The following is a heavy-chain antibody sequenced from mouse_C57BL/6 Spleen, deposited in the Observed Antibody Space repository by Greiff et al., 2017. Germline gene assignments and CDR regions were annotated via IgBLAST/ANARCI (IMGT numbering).Heavy chain of an antibody. CDR1: GFNIKDDY. Sequence: VQLKESGAELVRPGASVKLSCTASGFNIKDDYMHWVKQRPEQGLEWIGWIDPENGDTEYASKFQGKATITADTSSNTAYLQLSSLTSEDTAVYYWTSQGSGAMDYWGQGTSVTVSS. CDR2: IDPENGDT. J-gene: IGHJ4*01. CDR3: TSQGSGAMDY. V-gene: IGHV14-4*01.